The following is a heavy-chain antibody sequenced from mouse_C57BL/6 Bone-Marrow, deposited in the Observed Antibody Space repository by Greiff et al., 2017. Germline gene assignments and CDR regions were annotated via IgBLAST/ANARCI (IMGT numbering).Heavy chain of an antibody. V-gene: IGHV1-42*01. J-gene: IGHJ2*01. CDR2: INPSTGGT. Sequence: EVQLQQSGPELVKPGASVKISCKASGYSFTGYYMNWVKQSPEKSLEWIGDINPSTGGTTYNQKFKAKATLTVDKSSSTAYMQLRSLTSEDSAVYYCARSMMVTTTYWVNFDYWGQGTTLTVSS. CDR1: GYSFTGYY. CDR3: ARSMMVTTTYWVNFDY. D-gene: IGHD2-3*01.